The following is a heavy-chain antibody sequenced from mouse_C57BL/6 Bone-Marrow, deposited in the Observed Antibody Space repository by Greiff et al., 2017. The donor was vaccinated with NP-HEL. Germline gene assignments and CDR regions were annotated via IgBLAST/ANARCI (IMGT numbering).Heavy chain of an antibody. CDR1: GYTFTSYW. Sequence: QVQLQQSGAELVKPGASVKMSCKASGYTFTSYWITWVKQRPGQGLEWIGDIYPGSGSTNYNEKFKSKATLTVDTSSSTAYMQLSSLTSEDSAVYYCARCHITTVVYFDYWGQGTTLTVSS. V-gene: IGHV1-55*01. J-gene: IGHJ2*01. CDR2: IYPGSGST. D-gene: IGHD1-1*01. CDR3: ARCHITTVVYFDY.